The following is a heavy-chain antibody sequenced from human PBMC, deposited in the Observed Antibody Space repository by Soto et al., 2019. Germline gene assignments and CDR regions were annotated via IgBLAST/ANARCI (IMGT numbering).Heavy chain of an antibody. CDR1: GFTFSNDA. D-gene: IGHD1-26*01. V-gene: IGHV3-23*01. CDR2: VRGNGVTT. CDR3: AKMNGYYPHYGLGV. J-gene: IGHJ6*02. Sequence: EVQLLESGGGLVQPGGSLRLSCVASGFTFSNDAMNWVRQAPWKGLEWVSAVRGNGVTTYYADSVKGRFTISRDNSKNTVFLQLSSLRAEDTALYYCAKMNGYYPHYGLGVWGQGTTVTVSS.